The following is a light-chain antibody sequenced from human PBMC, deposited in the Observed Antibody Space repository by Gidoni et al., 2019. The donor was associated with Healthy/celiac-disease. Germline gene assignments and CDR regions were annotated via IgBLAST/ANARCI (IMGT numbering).Light chain of an antibody. Sequence: IVLTQSPATLSLSPGERATLSCRASQSVSSYLAWYQQKPGQAPRLLIYDASNRATGIPARFSGSGSGTAFTITISSLEPEDFAVYYCQQRSNWPRLTFGGGTKVEIK. CDR3: QQRSNWPRLT. J-gene: IGKJ4*01. V-gene: IGKV3-11*01. CDR1: QSVSSY. CDR2: DAS.